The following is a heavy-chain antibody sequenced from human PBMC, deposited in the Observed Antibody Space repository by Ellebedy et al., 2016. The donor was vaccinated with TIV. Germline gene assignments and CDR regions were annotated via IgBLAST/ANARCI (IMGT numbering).Heavy chain of an antibody. CDR1: GFLLRNPRMG. Sequence: SGPTLVKPTETLTLTCTVSGFLLRNPRMGVSWIRQPPGKALEWLAHIFSSGEEAYTTSLKNRLAISQDTSKSQVVLTLTTVDPVDTATYYCARIQTYYDILSGLSPYYFDYWGRGTLVTVSS. CDR2: IFSSGEE. CDR3: ARIQTYYDILSGLSPYYFDY. V-gene: IGHV2-26*01. J-gene: IGHJ4*02. D-gene: IGHD3-9*01.